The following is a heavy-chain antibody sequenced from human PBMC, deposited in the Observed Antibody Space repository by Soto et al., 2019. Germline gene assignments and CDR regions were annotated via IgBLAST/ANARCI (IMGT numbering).Heavy chain of an antibody. Sequence: QVQLVQSGAEVKKPGASVKVSCKASGYTFTSYDINWVRQATGQGLEWMGWMNPNSGNTGYAQKFQGRVTMTRNTSISTAYMELSSLRSEDTAVYYCARGLWWLGGDIVVVVAATQFDYWGQGTLVTVSS. CDR1: GYTFTSYD. CDR3: ARGLWWLGGDIVVVVAATQFDY. V-gene: IGHV1-8*01. D-gene: IGHD2-15*01. CDR2: MNPNSGNT. J-gene: IGHJ4*02.